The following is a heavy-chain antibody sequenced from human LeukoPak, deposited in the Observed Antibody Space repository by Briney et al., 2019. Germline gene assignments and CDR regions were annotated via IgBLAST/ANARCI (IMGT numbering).Heavy chain of an antibody. CDR1: GFRFSDYW. J-gene: IGHJ4*02. Sequence: GGSLRLSCAASGFRFSDYWMTWVRQVPGKGLERVANIRQGGNEMYYADSVKDRFTISRDNARNSLYLEMNSLRTEDTAVYYCARVGAWELQRVFDYWGQGTLVTVSS. V-gene: IGHV3-7*01. CDR2: IRQGGNEM. CDR3: ARVGAWELQRVFDY. D-gene: IGHD1-26*01.